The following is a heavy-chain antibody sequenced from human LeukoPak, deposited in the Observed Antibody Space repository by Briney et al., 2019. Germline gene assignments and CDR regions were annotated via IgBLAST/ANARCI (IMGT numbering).Heavy chain of an antibody. CDR3: AGALDLPYDSSGFTF. V-gene: IGHV4-4*07. CDR1: AGSISSYY. D-gene: IGHD3-22*01. Sequence: PSETLSLTCTVAAGSISSYYWSWIRQPAGKGLEWIGRIYTSGSTNYNPSLKSRVTMSVDTSKNQFSLKLSSWTATATAVYTCAGALDLPYDSSGFTFWGQGTLVTVSS. CDR2: IYTSGST. J-gene: IGHJ4*02.